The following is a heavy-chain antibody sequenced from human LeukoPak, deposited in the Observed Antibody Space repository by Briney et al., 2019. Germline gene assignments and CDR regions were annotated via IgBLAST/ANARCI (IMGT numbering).Heavy chain of an antibody. CDR1: GFTFSNYA. V-gene: IGHV3-21*01. J-gene: IGHJ4*02. CDR3: ARENDQGFDY. D-gene: IGHD3-16*01. Sequence: PGGSLRLSCATSGFTFSNYAMNWVRQAPGKGLEWVSSFGTRSSSIYYAHSVTGRFIVSRDNAKNSLFLQMNSLRAEDTAVYYCARENDQGFDYWGQGTLVTVSS. CDR2: FGTRSSSI.